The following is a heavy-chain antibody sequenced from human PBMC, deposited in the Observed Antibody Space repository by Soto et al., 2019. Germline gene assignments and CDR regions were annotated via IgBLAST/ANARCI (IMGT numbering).Heavy chain of an antibody. J-gene: IGHJ3*01. V-gene: IGHV3-23*01. CDR2: VSDSGVAT. CDR3: ARQGETGYTSGWKDDAFDV. Sequence: EVQLLESGGGLIQLGGSLRLSCAASGFIFSNYAMNWVRQAPGKGLEWVSSVSDSGVATHFADSVKGRFSISRDNSKNTQSLQMNSLRAEDTAVYYCARQGETGYTSGWKDDAFDVWGQGTVVTVSA. D-gene: IGHD6-19*01. CDR1: GFIFSNYA.